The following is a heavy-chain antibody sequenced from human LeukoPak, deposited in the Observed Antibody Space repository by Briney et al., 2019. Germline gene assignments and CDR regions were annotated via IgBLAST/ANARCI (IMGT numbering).Heavy chain of an antibody. CDR1: GFTFSSYW. CDR2: IKQDGSQK. V-gene: IGHV3-7*01. CDR3: ARAGRGEWELSHLDF. J-gene: IGHJ4*02. Sequence: GGSLRLSCAVSGFTFSSYWMSWVRQAPGKGLEWVANIKQDGSQKYYVDSVKGRFSISRDNAKNSLYLQMNSLRAEDTAVYYCARAGRGEWELSHLDFWGQGTLVTVSS. D-gene: IGHD1-7*01.